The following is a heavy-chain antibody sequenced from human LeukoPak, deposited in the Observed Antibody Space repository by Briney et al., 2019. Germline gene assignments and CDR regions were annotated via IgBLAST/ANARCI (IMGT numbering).Heavy chain of an antibody. CDR2: ISSSSSYI. J-gene: IGHJ2*01. Sequence: GGSLRLSCAASGFTFSSYSMNWVRQAPGKGLEWVSSISSSSSYIYCADSVKGRFTISRDNAKNSLYLQMNSLRAEDTAVYYCARVGRGYWYFDLWGRGTLVTVSS. CDR1: GFTFSSYS. CDR3: ARVGRGYWYFDL. D-gene: IGHD1-26*01. V-gene: IGHV3-21*01.